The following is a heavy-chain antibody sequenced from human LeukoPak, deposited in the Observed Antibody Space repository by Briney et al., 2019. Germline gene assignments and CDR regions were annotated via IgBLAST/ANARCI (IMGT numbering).Heavy chain of an antibody. CDR1: GFTFSHYS. D-gene: IGHD4-17*01. J-gene: IGHJ3*02. CDR3: ARYRIMYGEYGDVFDI. CDR2: IGSVGTYI. Sequence: AGGSLRLSCAASGFTFSHYSMNWVGQAPGKGLDWVSSIGSVGTYIYFSGSVKGRFSISRDNDKNPRYLQMNSLRADDMAVCCCARYRIMYGEYGDVFDIWGQGTMDSVSS. V-gene: IGHV3-21*01.